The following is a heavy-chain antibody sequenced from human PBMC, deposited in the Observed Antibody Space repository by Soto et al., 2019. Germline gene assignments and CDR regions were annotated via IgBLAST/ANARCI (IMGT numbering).Heavy chain of an antibody. CDR1: GYTLTELS. CDR2: IIPILGIA. J-gene: IGHJ6*03. V-gene: IGHV1-69*04. Sequence: SVKVSCKVSGYTLTELSMHWVRQAPGKGLEWMGRIIPILGIANYAQKFQGRATITADKSTSTAYMELSSLRSEDTAVYYCARASRMSYYYYMDVWGKGTTVTVSS. CDR3: ARASRMSYYYYMDV.